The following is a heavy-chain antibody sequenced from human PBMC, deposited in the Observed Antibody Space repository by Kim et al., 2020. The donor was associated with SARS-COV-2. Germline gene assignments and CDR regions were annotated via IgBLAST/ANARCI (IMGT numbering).Heavy chain of an antibody. D-gene: IGHD2-15*01. J-gene: IGHJ3*02. CDR3: ARDGPTEIHDYSAFDI. Sequence: GGSLRLSCAASGFTFSSYSMNWVRQAPGKGLEWVSSISSSSSYIYYADSVKGRFTISRDNAKNSLYLQMNSLRAEDTAVYYCARDGPTEIHDYSAFDIWGQGTMVTVSS. V-gene: IGHV3-21*01. CDR2: ISSSSSYI. CDR1: GFTFSSYS.